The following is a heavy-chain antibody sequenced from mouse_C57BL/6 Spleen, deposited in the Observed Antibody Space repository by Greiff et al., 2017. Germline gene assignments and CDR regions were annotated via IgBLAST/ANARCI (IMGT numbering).Heavy chain of an antibody. J-gene: IGHJ1*03. CDR1: GFSLTSYG. Sequence: VKLVESGPGLVQPSQSLSITCTVSGFSLTSYGVHWVRQSPGKGLEWLGVIWSGGSKDYNAAFISGQSISKDNSKSQVFFKMNSLQADDTAIYYGARKRGNWDFDVWGTGTTVTVSS. CDR3: ARKRGNWDFDV. V-gene: IGHV2-2*01. CDR2: IWSGGSK.